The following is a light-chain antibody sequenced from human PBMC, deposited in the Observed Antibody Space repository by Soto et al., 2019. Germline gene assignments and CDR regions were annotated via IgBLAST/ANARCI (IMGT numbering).Light chain of an antibody. J-gene: IGLJ1*01. CDR3: AAWDGRLNGHV. CDR1: SSNIGSNS. V-gene: IGLV1-44*01. Sequence: QPVLTQPPSVSGAPGHRVTISCSGSSSNIGSNSVNWYQQLPGAAPQLLISNNDQRPSGVPGRFSGSTSGTSGSLAISGLQSEDEADYYCAAWDGRLNGHVFGTGTKVTVL. CDR2: NND.